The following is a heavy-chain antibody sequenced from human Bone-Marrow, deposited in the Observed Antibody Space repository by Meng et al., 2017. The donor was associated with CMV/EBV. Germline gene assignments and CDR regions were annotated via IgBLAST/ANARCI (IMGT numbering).Heavy chain of an antibody. J-gene: IGHJ4*03. CDR3: ARESPEQPFDY. V-gene: IGHV3-48*03. CDR1: GFTFSSYE. Sequence: GGSLRLSCAASGFTFSSYEMNWVRQAPGKGLKWVSYISSSGSTIYYADSVKGRFTISRDNAKNSLYLQMNSLIAEDTAVYYCARESPEQPFDYWGHGTLVTVSS. D-gene: IGHD6-13*01. CDR2: ISSSGSTI.